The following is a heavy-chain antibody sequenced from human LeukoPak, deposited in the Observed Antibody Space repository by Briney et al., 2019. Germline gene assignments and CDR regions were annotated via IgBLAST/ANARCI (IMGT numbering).Heavy chain of an antibody. CDR1: GFTFSDYY. V-gene: IGHV3-11*01. CDR3: ARVPGYSSGWRYYYYYGMDV. Sequence: GGSLRLSCAASGFTFSDYYMSWIRQAPEKGLEWVSYISSSGSTIYYADSVKGRFTISRDNAKNSLYLQMNSLRAEDTAVYYCARVPGYSSGWRYYYYYGMDVWGQGTTVTVSS. J-gene: IGHJ6*02. D-gene: IGHD6-19*01. CDR2: ISSSGSTI.